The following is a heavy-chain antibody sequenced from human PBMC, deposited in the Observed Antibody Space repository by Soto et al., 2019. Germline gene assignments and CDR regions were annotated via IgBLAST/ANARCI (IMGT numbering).Heavy chain of an antibody. CDR1: GFALSTSGVG. J-gene: IGHJ4*02. V-gene: IGHV2-5*02. CDR3: AHRLPGDKFDY. Sequence: QITLKESGPTLVKPTQTLTLTCTSSGFALSTSGVGVGWIRQPPGKALEWLALIYWDDDKRYSPSLKSRLTITKDTSKNQVVLTMTNMDPVDTATYYCAHRLPGDKFDYWGQGSLVTVSS. CDR2: IYWDDDK. D-gene: IGHD2-21*02.